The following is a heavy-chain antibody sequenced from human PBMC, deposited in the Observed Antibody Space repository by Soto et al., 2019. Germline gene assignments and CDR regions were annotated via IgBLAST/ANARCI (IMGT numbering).Heavy chain of an antibody. V-gene: IGHV1-18*01. CDR1: GYTFTIYG. CDR2: ISPDNGNT. CDR3: ARALGYSGYAGMDV. D-gene: IGHD5-12*01. Sequence: QVQLVQSGGEVKKPGASVKVSCKASGYTFTIYGINWARQAPGQGLEWMGWISPDNGNTNYAQKLQVRVTMTTDTSTSTAYMELRSLRSDDTAVYYCARALGYSGYAGMDVWGQGTTVTVSS. J-gene: IGHJ6*02.